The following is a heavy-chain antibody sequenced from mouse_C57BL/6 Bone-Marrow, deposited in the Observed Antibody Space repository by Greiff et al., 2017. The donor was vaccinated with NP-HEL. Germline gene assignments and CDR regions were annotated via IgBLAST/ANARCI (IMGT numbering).Heavy chain of an antibody. V-gene: IGHV1-50*01. CDR3: ARDYYGSSCLWFAY. D-gene: IGHD1-1*01. J-gene: IGHJ3*01. CDR2: IDPSDSYT. CDR1: GYTFTSYW. Sequence: VQLVESGAELVKPGASVKLSCKASGYTFTSYWMQWVKQRPGQGLEWIGEIDPSDSYTNYNQKFKGKATLTVDTSSSTAYMQLSSLTSEDSAVYYCARDYYGSSCLWFAYWGQGTLVTVSA.